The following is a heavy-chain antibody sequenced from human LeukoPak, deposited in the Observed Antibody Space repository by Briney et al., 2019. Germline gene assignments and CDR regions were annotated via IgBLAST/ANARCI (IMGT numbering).Heavy chain of an antibody. D-gene: IGHD2-2*01. CDR1: GFTYSSCV. J-gene: IGHJ4*02. V-gene: IGHV3-23*01. Sequence: GGSLRLSCATSGFTYSSCVMAWVHQAPGKGLEWVSSISGSGGSTYYADSVKGRFTISRDNSMNTLYLQMNSLTAEDTVVYYCAKRHCSSTHCYAFDYWGQGTLVTVSS. CDR3: AKRHCSSTHCYAFDY. CDR2: ISGSGGST.